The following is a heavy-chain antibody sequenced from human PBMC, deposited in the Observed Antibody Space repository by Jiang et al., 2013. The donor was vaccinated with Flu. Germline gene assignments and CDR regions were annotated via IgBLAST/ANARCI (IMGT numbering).Heavy chain of an antibody. Sequence: VQLVESGPGLVKPSGTLSLTCAVSGGSISSSNWWSWVRQPPGKGLEWIGEIYHSGSTNYNPSLKSRVTISVDKSKNQFSLKLSSVTAADTAVYYCARTYYDFWSGYSRGINFDYWGQGTLVTVSS. CDR3: ARTYYDFWSGYSRGINFDY. D-gene: IGHD3-3*01. CDR1: GGSISSSNW. J-gene: IGHJ4*02. CDR2: IYHSGST. V-gene: IGHV4-4*02.